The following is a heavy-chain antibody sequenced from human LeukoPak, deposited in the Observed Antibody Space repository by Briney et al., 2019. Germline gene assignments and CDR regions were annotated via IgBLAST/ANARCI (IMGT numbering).Heavy chain of an antibody. D-gene: IGHD5-12*01. J-gene: IGHJ4*02. Sequence: GGSLRLSCAASGLTFNTYSMNWVRQAPGRGLEWVASISSSSSYYYYADSVKGRFTISRDNAKNSLYLLMNSLRAEDTAVYYCASQPVATPFDYWGQGVLVTVSS. CDR2: ISSSSSYY. CDR3: ASQPVATPFDY. CDR1: GLTFNTYS. V-gene: IGHV3-21*01.